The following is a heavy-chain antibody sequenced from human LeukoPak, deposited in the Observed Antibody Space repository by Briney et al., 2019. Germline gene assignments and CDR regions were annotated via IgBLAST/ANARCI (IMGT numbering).Heavy chain of an antibody. Sequence: PGGSLRLSCAASGFTFSSYGMHWGRQAPGKGLEWVAVIWYDGSNKYYADSVKGRFTISIDNSQHTLYLQINSLRAEDTAVYYCAKDSGAPRYDSSGYCFDYWGQGTLVTVSS. J-gene: IGHJ4*02. D-gene: IGHD3-22*01. V-gene: IGHV3-33*06. CDR1: GFTFSSYG. CDR3: AKDSGAPRYDSSGYCFDY. CDR2: IWYDGSNK.